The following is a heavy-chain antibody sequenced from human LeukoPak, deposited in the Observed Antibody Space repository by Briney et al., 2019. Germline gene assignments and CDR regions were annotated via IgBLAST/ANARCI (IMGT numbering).Heavy chain of an antibody. V-gene: IGHV3-48*01. D-gene: IGHD5-18*01. CDR3: ARVGPPYPDTAMATFDY. CDR2: ISSSSSTI. CDR1: GFTFSSYS. Sequence: GGSLRLSCAASGFTFSSYSMNWVRQAPGKGLEWVSYISSSSSTIYYADSVKGRFTISRDNAKNSLYLQMNSLRAEDTAVYYCARVGPPYPDTAMATFDYWGQGTLVTASS. J-gene: IGHJ4*02.